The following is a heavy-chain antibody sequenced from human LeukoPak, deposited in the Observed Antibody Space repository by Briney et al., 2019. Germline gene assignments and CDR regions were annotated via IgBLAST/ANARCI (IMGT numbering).Heavy chain of an antibody. CDR1: SGSISSYY. CDR3: ASNGYSYGRGWFDP. Sequence: PSETLSLTCTVSSGSISSYYWSWIRQPPGKGLEWIGYIYYSGGTNFNPSLKSRVTISVDTSKNQFSLKLSSVTAADTAVYYCASNGYSYGRGWFDPWGQGTLVTVSS. V-gene: IGHV4-59*01. D-gene: IGHD5-18*01. CDR2: IYYSGGT. J-gene: IGHJ5*02.